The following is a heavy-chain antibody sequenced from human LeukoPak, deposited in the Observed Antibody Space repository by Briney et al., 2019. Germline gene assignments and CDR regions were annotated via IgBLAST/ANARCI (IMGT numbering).Heavy chain of an antibody. CDR1: GYTFTSYY. D-gene: IGHD3-10*01. Sequence: ASVKVSCKASGYTFTSYYMHWVRQAPGQGLEWMGIINPSGGSTSYAQKFQGRVAMTRDTSTSTVYMELSSLRSEDTAVYYCARGGVVRGVISLKLERRPYDAFDIWGQGTMVTVSS. V-gene: IGHV1-46*01. J-gene: IGHJ3*02. CDR2: INPSGGST. CDR3: ARGGVVRGVISLKLERRPYDAFDI.